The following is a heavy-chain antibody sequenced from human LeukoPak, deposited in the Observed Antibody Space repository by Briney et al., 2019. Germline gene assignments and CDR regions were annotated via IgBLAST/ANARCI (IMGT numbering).Heavy chain of an antibody. D-gene: IGHD2-2*01. CDR1: GFTLSSYA. CDR2: ISGSGSST. CDR3: AKGLGVLVRSAAIDY. Sequence: GGSLRLSCAASGFTLSSYAMSGVREAPGKGLEWVSAISGSGSSTYYADSVKGRFTISRDNSKNSLYLQMNSLRAEDTAVYYCAKGLGVLVRSAAIDYWGQGTLVTVSS. J-gene: IGHJ4*02. V-gene: IGHV3-23*01.